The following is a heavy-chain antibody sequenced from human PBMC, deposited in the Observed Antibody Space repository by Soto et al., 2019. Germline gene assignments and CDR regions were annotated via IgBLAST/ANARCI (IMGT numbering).Heavy chain of an antibody. Sequence: QVQLVESGGGVVQPGRSLRLSCAASGFTFSSYGMHWVRQAPGKGLEWVAVIWYDGSNKYYADSVKGRFTISRDNSQNTLYLQMNSLRDADTAVYYCVRDGALITMMGYFDYWGQGTLVTVSS. CDR2: IWYDGSNK. V-gene: IGHV3-33*01. CDR3: VRDGALITMMGYFDY. D-gene: IGHD3-22*01. CDR1: GFTFSSYG. J-gene: IGHJ4*02.